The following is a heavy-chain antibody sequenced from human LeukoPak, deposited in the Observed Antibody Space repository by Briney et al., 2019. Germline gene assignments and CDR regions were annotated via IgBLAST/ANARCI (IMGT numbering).Heavy chain of an antibody. CDR1: GFTFSSNA. V-gene: IGHV3-23*01. D-gene: IGHD2-21*01. J-gene: IGHJ4*02. CDR3: AKDLIAGYSTFFDY. Sequence: GGSLRLSCAASGFTFSSNAMNWVRQAPGKGLEWVSAISGSGGSTYYADSVKGRFTISRDNSKNTLSLQMNSLRAEDTAIYYCAKDLIAGYSTFFDYWGQGTLVTVSS. CDR2: ISGSGGST.